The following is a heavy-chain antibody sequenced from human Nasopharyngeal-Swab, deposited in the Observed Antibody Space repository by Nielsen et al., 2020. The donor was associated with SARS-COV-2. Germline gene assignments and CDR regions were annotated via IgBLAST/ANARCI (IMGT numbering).Heavy chain of an antibody. V-gene: IGHV3-21*01. J-gene: IGHJ4*02. CDR1: GFTFSYYG. CDR3: GRQLRLGELSLYNEFDY. Sequence: GESLKISCAASGFTFSYYGMSWVRQAPGKGLEWVSSISGSGSYIYYADSVKGRFTISRDNAKKSLYLQMNSLRVEDTAVYYCGRQLRLGELSLYNEFDYWGQGTLVTVSS. D-gene: IGHD3-16*02. CDR2: ISGSGSYI.